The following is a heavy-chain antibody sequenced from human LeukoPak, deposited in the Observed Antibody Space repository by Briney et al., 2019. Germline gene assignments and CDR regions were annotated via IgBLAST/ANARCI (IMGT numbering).Heavy chain of an antibody. D-gene: IGHD3-22*01. Sequence: SETLCLTCTVSGASISIVSYYCSWIRQPAGKWLELIVPIYTSGSTNYNPSLKSRVTISVDTSKNQFSLKLSSVTAADTAVYYCARAPYHDSSGYYYYYYMDVWGKGTTVTISS. CDR3: ARAPYHDSSGYYYYYYMDV. CDR1: GASISIVSYY. J-gene: IGHJ6*03. V-gene: IGHV4-61*02. CDR2: IYTSGST.